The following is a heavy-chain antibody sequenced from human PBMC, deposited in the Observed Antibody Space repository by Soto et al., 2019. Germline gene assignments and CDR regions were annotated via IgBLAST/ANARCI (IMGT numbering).Heavy chain of an antibody. CDR1: GGSVSSGNYY. J-gene: IGHJ3*02. Sequence: QVQLQQWGAGLLKPSETLSLTCAVYGGSVSSGNYYWSWIRQPPGKGLEWIGEMSHRGGTHFNPSLKSPVTISVDTSNNHFSLKMSSVTAADTALYYCARVERGTATTVVDAFDIWGPGTMVTVSS. CDR3: ARVERGTATTVVDAFDI. D-gene: IGHD1-1*01. CDR2: MSHRGGT. V-gene: IGHV4-34*01.